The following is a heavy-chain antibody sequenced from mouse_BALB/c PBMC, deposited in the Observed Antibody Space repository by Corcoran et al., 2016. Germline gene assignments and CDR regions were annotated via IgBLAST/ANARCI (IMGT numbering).Heavy chain of an antibody. D-gene: IGHD2-3*01. V-gene: IGHV8-5*01. CDR3: ARIGGYFHFDY. CDR2: IWCDDDK. CDR1: GFSLSTSDMG. Sequence: QVTLKESGPGILKPSQTLSLTCSFSGFSLSTSDMGVGWIRQPSWIGLEWLAHIWCDDDKYYNPSLKSQHTISKDTSRNQVVLKITSVDTADTATYYCARIGGYFHFDYWGQGTTLTVSS. J-gene: IGHJ2*01.